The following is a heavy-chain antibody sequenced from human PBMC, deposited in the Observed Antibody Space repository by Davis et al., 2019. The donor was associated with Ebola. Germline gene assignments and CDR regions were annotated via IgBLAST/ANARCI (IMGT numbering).Heavy chain of an antibody. CDR3: ATHYGRFDY. V-gene: IGHV1-8*03. J-gene: IGHJ4*02. CDR2: MNPNSGNT. CDR1: VYTFTRYD. D-gene: IGHD3-10*01. Sequence: ASVKVSCKASVYTFTRYDIHWVRQAHGQGLEWMGWMNPNSGNTDYAQKYQGRVTITADESTRTAYMELSSLRSEDTAVYYCATHYGRFDYWGQGTLVTVSS.